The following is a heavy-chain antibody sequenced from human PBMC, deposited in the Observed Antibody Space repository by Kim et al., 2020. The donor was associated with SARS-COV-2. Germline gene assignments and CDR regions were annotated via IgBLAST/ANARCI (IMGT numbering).Heavy chain of an antibody. J-gene: IGHJ6*02. CDR3: AFKGYCSSTSCYLSYGMDV. V-gene: IGHV1-3*01. Sequence: ASVKVSCKASGYTFTSYAMHWVRQAPGQRLEWMGWINAGNGNTKYSQKFQGRVTITRDTSASTAYMELSSLRSEDTAVYYCAFKGYCSSTSCYLSYGMDVWGQGTTVTVSS. CDR1: GYTFTSYA. D-gene: IGHD2-2*01. CDR2: INAGNGNT.